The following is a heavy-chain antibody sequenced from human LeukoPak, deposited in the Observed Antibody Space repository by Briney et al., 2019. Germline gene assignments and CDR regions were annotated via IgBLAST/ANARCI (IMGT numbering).Heavy chain of an antibody. V-gene: IGHV1-2*02. CDR2: INPNSGGT. J-gene: IGHJ3*02. Sequence: ASVKVSCKASGGTFSSYAISWVRQAPGQGLEWMGWINPNSGGTNYAQKFQGRVTMTRDTSISTAYMELSRLRSDDTAVYYCARSLFPHDAFDIWGQGTMVTVSS. CDR3: ARSLFPHDAFDI. D-gene: IGHD3-10*01. CDR1: GGTFSSYA.